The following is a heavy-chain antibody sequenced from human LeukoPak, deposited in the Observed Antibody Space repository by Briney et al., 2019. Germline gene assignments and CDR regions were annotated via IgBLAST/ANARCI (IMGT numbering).Heavy chain of an antibody. Sequence: GGSLRLSCAASGFTFSSYSMNWVRQAPGKGLEWVSYINSGSSTIYYADSVKGRFTISRDNAKNSLYLQMNSLRAEDTAVYYCARENYGDYTPIDYWGQGTLVTVSS. CDR2: INSGSSTI. CDR3: ARENYGDYTPIDY. D-gene: IGHD4-17*01. J-gene: IGHJ4*02. CDR1: GFTFSSYS. V-gene: IGHV3-48*04.